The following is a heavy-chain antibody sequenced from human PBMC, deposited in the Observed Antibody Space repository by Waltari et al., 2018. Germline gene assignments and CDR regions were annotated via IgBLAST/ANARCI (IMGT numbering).Heavy chain of an antibody. Sequence: QVQLVESGGGVVQPGRSLRLSCSASGFTFITYGMHWVRQPPGKGLEWMAAIQYDGSRTYYADSEKGRLTISRDDSKNTLYLQMNSLRPEDTAVYYCARDDCHSPSCFGYWGQGTLVTVSS. J-gene: IGHJ4*02. CDR2: IQYDGSRT. CDR3: ARDDCHSPSCFGY. CDR1: GFTFITYG. V-gene: IGHV3-30*03. D-gene: IGHD2-2*01.